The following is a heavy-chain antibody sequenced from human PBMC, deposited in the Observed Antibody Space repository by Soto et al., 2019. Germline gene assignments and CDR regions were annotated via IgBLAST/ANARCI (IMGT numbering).Heavy chain of an antibody. CDR3: ARGGFWSGYYLDY. CDR2: INAGNGNT. Sequence: QVQLVQSGAEEKKPGASVKVSCKASGYTFTSYAMHWVRQAPGQRLEWMGWINAGNGNTKYSQKFQGRVTITRDTSASTAYMELRSLRSEDTAVYYCARGGFWSGYYLDYWGQGTLVTVSS. V-gene: IGHV1-3*05. J-gene: IGHJ4*02. CDR1: GYTFTSYA. D-gene: IGHD3-3*01.